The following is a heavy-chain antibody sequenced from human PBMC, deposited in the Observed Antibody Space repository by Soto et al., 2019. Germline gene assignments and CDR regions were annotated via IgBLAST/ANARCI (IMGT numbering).Heavy chain of an antibody. CDR3: ASPVGDFDPYFDY. D-gene: IGHD4-17*01. CDR2: ISAYNGNT. CDR1: GYTFTSYG. Sequence: ASVKVSCKASGYTFTSYGISWVRQAPGQGLEWMGWISAYNGNTHYAQTLQGRVTMTTDTSTSTAYMELRSLRPDDTAVYHCASPVGDFDPYFDYWGPGTLVTVSS. V-gene: IGHV1-18*01. J-gene: IGHJ4*02.